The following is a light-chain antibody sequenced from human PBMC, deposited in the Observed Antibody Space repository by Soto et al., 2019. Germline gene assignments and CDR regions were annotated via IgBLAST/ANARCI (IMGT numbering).Light chain of an antibody. J-gene: IGKJ1*01. Sequence: EIVLTQSPGTLSLSPGERATLSCRASESVSSSYLAWYQQKPGQAPRLLIYGASSRATGTPDRFSGSGSGTDFTLTISSLQPEDFATYYCQSYVTPRTFGQGTKVDIK. CDR1: ESVSSSY. CDR3: QSYVTPRT. CDR2: GAS. V-gene: IGKV3-20*01.